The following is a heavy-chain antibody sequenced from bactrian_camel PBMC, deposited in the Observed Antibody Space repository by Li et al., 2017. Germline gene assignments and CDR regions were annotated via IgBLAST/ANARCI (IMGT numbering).Heavy chain of an antibody. CDR2: IAQDGRAT. D-gene: IGHD5*01. V-gene: IGHV3S1*01. CDR1: GATHMSSFC. CDR3: AAQAFGGCWGTRYNY. Sequence: VQLVESGGGSVQAGGSLTVSCVASGATHMSSFCMAWFRQTPGNECEGVASIAQDGRATYADSLEGRFTISRDNDKRTLSLHMSNVQPEDSATYYCAAQAFGGCWGTRYNYWGPGTQVTVS. J-gene: IGHJ4*01.